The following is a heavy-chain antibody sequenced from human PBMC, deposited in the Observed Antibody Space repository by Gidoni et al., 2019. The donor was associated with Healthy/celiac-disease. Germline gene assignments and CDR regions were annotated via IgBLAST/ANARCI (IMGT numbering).Heavy chain of an antibody. CDR3: ARRVWGTHRPFGY. CDR1: GFHFSSYW. D-gene: IGHD3-16*01. J-gene: IGHJ4*02. Sequence: EVQLVESGGGLVQPGGSLRLSCAASGFHFSSYWMSWVRQGPGKGLEWVANIKQDGSEKYYVDSVKGRFTISRDNAKNSLYLQMNSLRAEDTAVYYCARRVWGTHRPFGYWGQGTLVTVSS. V-gene: IGHV3-7*01. CDR2: IKQDGSEK.